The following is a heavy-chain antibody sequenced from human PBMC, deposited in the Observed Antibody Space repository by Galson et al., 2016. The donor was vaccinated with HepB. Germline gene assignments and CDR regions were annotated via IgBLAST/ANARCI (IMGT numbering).Heavy chain of an antibody. Sequence: SLRLSCAASGFIFSNYVMTWVRQTPGKGLEWVASSTGSGGDTYYAASVKGRFTISRDNSKNALYLQMNNLRAEDTAVYYCARKTDTAAPGDYWGQGTLVTVSS. CDR2: STGSGGDT. J-gene: IGHJ4*02. CDR1: GFIFSNYV. D-gene: IGHD5-18*01. V-gene: IGHV3-23*01. CDR3: ARKTDTAAPGDY.